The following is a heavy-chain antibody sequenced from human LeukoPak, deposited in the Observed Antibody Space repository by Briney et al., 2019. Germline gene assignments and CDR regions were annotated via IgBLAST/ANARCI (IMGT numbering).Heavy chain of an antibody. D-gene: IGHD3-22*01. J-gene: IGHJ4*02. CDR2: ISDDGSYK. CDR1: GFTFSTYV. V-gene: IGHV3-30*04. Sequence: SGGSLRLSCTASGFTFSTYVMHWVRQAPGKGLQWVAVISDDGSYKFHVDSVKGRFTISRDNSKNTLYLQMNSLRAEDTAVYYCAKGDSSGYYSYWGQGTLVTVSS. CDR3: AKGDSSGYYSY.